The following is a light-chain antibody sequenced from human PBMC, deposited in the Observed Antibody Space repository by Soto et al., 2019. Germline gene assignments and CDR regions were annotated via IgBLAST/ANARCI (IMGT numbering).Light chain of an antibody. CDR3: QTWGTGIHVV. CDR1: SGHSSYA. CDR2: LDSDGSH. J-gene: IGLJ2*01. V-gene: IGLV4-69*01. Sequence: QLVRTQSPSASASLGASVKLTCTLSSGHSSYAIAWHQQQPEKGPRYLMKLDSDGSHTKGDAIPDRFSGSSSGAERYLTISSLQSEDEADYYCQTWGTGIHVVFGGGTQLTVL.